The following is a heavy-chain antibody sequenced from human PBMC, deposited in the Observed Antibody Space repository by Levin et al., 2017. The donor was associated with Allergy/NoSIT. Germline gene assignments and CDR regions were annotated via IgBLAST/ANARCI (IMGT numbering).Heavy chain of an antibody. Sequence: GGSLRLSCIGSGFTFDEFAMHWARQVPGKGLEWVSGISWNSGTIGYADSVKGRFTISRDNAKNSLYLQMNSLIPEDTALYFCAKAPGSRGWYGMWFDPRGQGALVTVSP. CDR1: GFTFDEFA. D-gene: IGHD6-19*01. CDR3: AKAPGSRGWYGMWFDP. V-gene: IGHV3-9*01. J-gene: IGHJ5*02. CDR2: ISWNSGTI.